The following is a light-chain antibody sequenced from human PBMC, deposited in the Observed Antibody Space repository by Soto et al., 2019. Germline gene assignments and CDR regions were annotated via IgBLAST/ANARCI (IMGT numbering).Light chain of an antibody. CDR3: HQRTKCRGT. CDR1: QSVSSS. V-gene: IGKV3-11*01. Sequence: EIVLTQSPATLSLSPGESATPSSRASQSVSSSLAWYQQRPGQAPRLLIYDASRRATGIPARFSGSGSGTDFTLTISSLEPEDFAIYYCHQRTKCRGTFGQGTRLESK. CDR2: DAS. J-gene: IGKJ5*01.